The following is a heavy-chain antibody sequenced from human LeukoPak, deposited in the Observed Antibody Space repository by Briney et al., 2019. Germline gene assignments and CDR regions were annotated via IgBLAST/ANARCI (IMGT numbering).Heavy chain of an antibody. J-gene: IGHJ4*02. D-gene: IGHD6-19*01. V-gene: IGHV3-21*01. CDR1: GFTFSTPH. CDR3: ARGAIAVAGIGY. Sequence: GGSLRLSCAASGFTFSTPHMNWVRQAPGKGLEWVSSISDSSGHIYYADSVKGRFTISRDNAKNSLYLQMNSLRAEDTAVYYCARGAIAVAGIGYWGQGTLVTVSS. CDR2: ISDSSGHI.